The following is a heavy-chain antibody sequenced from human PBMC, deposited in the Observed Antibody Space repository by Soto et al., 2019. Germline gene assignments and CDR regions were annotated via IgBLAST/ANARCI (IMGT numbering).Heavy chain of an antibody. D-gene: IGHD2-2*01. J-gene: IGHJ5*02. CDR2: ISSSSSYT. Sequence: QVQLVESGGGLVKPGGSLRLSCAASGFTFSDYYMSWIRQAPGKGLEWVSYISSSSSYTNYADSMKGRFTISRDNAKNSLYLQMNSLRAEDTAVYYCARGSRKAGGNWFDPWGQGTLVTVSS. V-gene: IGHV3-11*06. CDR3: ARGSRKAGGNWFDP. CDR1: GFTFSDYY.